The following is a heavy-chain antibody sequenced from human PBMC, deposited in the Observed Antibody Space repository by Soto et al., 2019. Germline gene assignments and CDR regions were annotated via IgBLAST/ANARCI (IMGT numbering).Heavy chain of an antibody. V-gene: IGHV1-2*04. D-gene: IGHD3-16*01. CDR2: INPNSGGT. CDR1: GYTFTGYY. Sequence: ASVKVSCKASGYTFTGYYMHWVRQAPGQGLEWMGWINPNSGGTKYAQKFQGWVTMTRDTSISTAYMELSRLRSDDTAVYYCAGGSFPPGGNAFDIWGQGTMVTVSS. J-gene: IGHJ3*02. CDR3: AGGSFPPGGNAFDI.